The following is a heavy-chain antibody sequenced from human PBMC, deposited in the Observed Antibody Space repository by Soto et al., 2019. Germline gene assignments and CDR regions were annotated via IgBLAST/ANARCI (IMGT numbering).Heavy chain of an antibody. V-gene: IGHV4-39*01. D-gene: IGHD2-15*01. CDR3: ARQAGRVAFDP. CDR2: IYYSGST. Sequence: QLQLQESGPGLVKPSETLSLTCTVSGGSISSSSYYWGWIRQPPGKGLEWIGSIYYSGSTYYNPSLKRRVTISVDTSKNQFSLKLSSVTAADTAVYYCARQAGRVAFDPWGQGTLVTVSS. J-gene: IGHJ5*02. CDR1: GGSISSSSYY.